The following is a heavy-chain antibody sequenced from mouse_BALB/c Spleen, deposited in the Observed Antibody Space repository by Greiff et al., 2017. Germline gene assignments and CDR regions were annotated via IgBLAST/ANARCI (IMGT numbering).Heavy chain of an antibody. V-gene: IGHV5-9-4*01. D-gene: IGHD1-1*01. CDR2: ISSGGSYT. CDR3: ARDHYGSSYAMDY. J-gene: IGHJ4*01. Sequence: EVQGVESGGGLVKPGGSLKLSCAASGFTFSSYAMSWVRQSPEKRLEWVAAISSGGSYTYYPDTVTGRFTISRDNAKNTLYLEMSSLRSEDTAMYYCARDHYGSSYAMDYWGQGTSVTVSS. CDR1: GFTFSSYA.